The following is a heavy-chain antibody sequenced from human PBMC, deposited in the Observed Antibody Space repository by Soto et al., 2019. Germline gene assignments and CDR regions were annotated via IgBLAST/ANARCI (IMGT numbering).Heavy chain of an antibody. CDR2: ISAYNDNT. CDR3: ASLPPEGYTALGDYYYGMDV. J-gene: IGHJ6*02. Sequence: ASVKVSCKASGYTFSSYAIGWVRQAPGQGLEWMGWISAYNDNTNSAQKLQGRVTMTTDTSTTTAYMELRSLRSDDTAMYYCASLPPEGYTALGDYYYGMDVWGQGTTVTVSS. V-gene: IGHV1-18*01. D-gene: IGHD3-16*01. CDR1: GYTFSSYA.